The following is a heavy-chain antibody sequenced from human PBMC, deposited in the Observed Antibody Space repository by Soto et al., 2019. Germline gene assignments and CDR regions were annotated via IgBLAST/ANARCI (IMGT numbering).Heavy chain of an antibody. CDR2: INHSGST. J-gene: IGHJ4*02. CDR1: GGSFSGYY. CDR3: ARGSGYYRDY. Sequence: SVTLSLTCAVYGGSFSGYYWSWIRQPPGKGLEWIGEINHSGSTNYNPSLKSRVTISVDTSKNQFSLKLSSVTAADTAVYYCARGSGYYRDYWGQGTLVTVSS. V-gene: IGHV4-34*01.